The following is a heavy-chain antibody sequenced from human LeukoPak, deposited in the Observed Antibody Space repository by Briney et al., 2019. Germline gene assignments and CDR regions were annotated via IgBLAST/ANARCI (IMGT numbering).Heavy chain of an antibody. V-gene: IGHV3-23*01. J-gene: IGHJ4*02. Sequence: GGSLRLSCAASGFTFNNYAMNWVRQAPGKGLEWVSTITGSGGNTYYADSVKGRFTISRDNSKNTLYLQMNSLRAEDTAVFYCAKGYGTNGVCYTDYWGQGTLVTVSS. D-gene: IGHD2-8*01. CDR1: GFTFNNYA. CDR3: AKGYGTNGVCYTDY. CDR2: ITGSGGNT.